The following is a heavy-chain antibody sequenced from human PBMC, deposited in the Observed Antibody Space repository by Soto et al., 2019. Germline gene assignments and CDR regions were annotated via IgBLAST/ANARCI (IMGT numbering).Heavy chain of an antibody. CDR3: ATGASRWYPYFFDS. D-gene: IGHD6-13*01. V-gene: IGHV1-69*01. J-gene: IGHJ4*02. CDR2: IIPYYNTL. Sequence: QAQVVQSGAEVRKPGSSVKLSCKASEGTYNSYAIAWVRQAPGQGLEWMGGIIPYYNTLNYAQKFQDRVTITADDSTNTVYMELSSLRSDDTAVYFCATGASRWYPYFFDSWAQGTLVTVSS. CDR1: EGTYNSYA.